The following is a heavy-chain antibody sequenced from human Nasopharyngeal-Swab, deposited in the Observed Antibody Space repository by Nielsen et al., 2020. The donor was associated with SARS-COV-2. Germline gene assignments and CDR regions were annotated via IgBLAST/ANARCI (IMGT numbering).Heavy chain of an antibody. J-gene: IGHJ4*02. D-gene: IGHD6-25*01. CDR2: IYPGDSDT. Sequence: GASLEISCEASGYSFIDYWIGGVRQTPGRGLEWMGIIYPGDSDTRYNPSFQGQVTISADNSISTAYLQWGSLKASDSAMYYCARPLAAASYYFDYWGQGTLVTVSS. CDR1: GYSFIDYW. V-gene: IGHV5-51*01. CDR3: ARPLAAASYYFDY.